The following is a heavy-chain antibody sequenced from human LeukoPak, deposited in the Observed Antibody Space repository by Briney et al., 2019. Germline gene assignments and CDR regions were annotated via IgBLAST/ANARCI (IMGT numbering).Heavy chain of an antibody. CDR1: GGSISSYY. J-gene: IGHJ6*03. Sequence: TASETLSLNCTVSGGSISSYYWSWIRQPAGKGLEWIGRIYTSGSTNYNPSLKSRVTMSVDTSKNQFSLTLSSVTAADTAVYYCARDLGDSSGYYRYYYYYYYMDVWGKGTTVTVSS. V-gene: IGHV4-4*07. CDR2: IYTSGST. D-gene: IGHD3-22*01. CDR3: ARDLGDSSGYYRYYYYYYYMDV.